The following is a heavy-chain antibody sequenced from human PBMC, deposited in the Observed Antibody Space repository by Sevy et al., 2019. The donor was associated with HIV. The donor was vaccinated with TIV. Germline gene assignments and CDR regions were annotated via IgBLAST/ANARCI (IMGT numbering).Heavy chain of an antibody. V-gene: IGHV3-23*01. CDR3: AKDSYFDNTVFDY. CDR2: ISGSGGIT. D-gene: IGHD3-22*01. J-gene: IGHJ4*02. CDR1: GFTLNNYA. Sequence: GGSLRLSCAASGFTLNNYAMNWVRQAPGKGLDWVSGISGSGGITYYADSVKGRFTISRDNSKNTLYLQMSSLRVEDTAIYYCAKDSYFDNTVFDYWGQGTLVTVSS.